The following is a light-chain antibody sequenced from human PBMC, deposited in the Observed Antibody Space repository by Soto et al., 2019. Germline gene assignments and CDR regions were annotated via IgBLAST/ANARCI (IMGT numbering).Light chain of an antibody. CDR2: DAF. Sequence: EIVLTQSPATLSLSPGERATLSCRASQSVSSKLAWYQQKPGQAPRLLIYDAFNRATGIPARFSGSGSGTDFTLTISSLEPEDIGVYYCQQRSNWPLTFGGGTKVEIK. V-gene: IGKV3-11*01. CDR1: QSVSSK. CDR3: QQRSNWPLT. J-gene: IGKJ4*01.